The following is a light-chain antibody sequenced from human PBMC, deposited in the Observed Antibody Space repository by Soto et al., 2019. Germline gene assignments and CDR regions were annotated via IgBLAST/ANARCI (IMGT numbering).Light chain of an antibody. Sequence: SYVLTQPPSVSVAPGKTASITCGGNNIGSKSVHWYQQKPGQAPVLVIYYDTDRPSGIPERFSGSNSGNTATLTISRVEAGDEADYYCRVWDSSSDHVVFGGGTKPPS. CDR1: NIGSKS. CDR3: RVWDSSSDHVV. V-gene: IGLV3-21*04. CDR2: YDT. J-gene: IGLJ2*01.